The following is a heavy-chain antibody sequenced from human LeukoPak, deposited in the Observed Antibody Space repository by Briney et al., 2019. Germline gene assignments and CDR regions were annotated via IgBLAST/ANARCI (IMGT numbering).Heavy chain of an antibody. CDR2: IIPIFGTA. CDR1: GGTFSSYA. CDR3: ARGSGWYTNWFDP. V-gene: IGHV1-69*13. J-gene: IGHJ5*02. Sequence: ASVKVSCKASGGTFSSYAISWVRQAPGQRLEWMGGIIPIFGTANYAQKFQGRVTITADESTSTAYMELSSLRSEDTAVYYCARGSGWYTNWFDPWGQGALVTVSS. D-gene: IGHD6-19*01.